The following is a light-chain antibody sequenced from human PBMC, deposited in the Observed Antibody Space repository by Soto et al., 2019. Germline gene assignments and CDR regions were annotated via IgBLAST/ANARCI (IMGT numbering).Light chain of an antibody. CDR1: NSDGGSYNL. CDR2: EGS. J-gene: IGLJ1*01. V-gene: IGLV2-23*01. Sequence: QSALTQPASVSGSPGQSITISCTGDNSDGGSYNLVSWYRQHPGKAPKLMIYEGSKRPSGISNRFSGSKSGNTASLTISGLQAEHEAEYYCCSYADSSRIYVFGSGAKLTVL. CDR3: CSYADSSRIYV.